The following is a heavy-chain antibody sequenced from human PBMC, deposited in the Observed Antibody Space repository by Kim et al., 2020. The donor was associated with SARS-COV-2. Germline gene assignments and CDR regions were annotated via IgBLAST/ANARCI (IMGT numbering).Heavy chain of an antibody. J-gene: IGHJ4*02. Sequence: YAQKLQGRVTMTTDTSTSTAYMELRSLRSDDTAVYYCARGAGLQFAFYDYWGQGTLVTVSS. CDR3: ARGAGLQFAFYDY. D-gene: IGHD5-12*01. V-gene: IGHV1-18*01.